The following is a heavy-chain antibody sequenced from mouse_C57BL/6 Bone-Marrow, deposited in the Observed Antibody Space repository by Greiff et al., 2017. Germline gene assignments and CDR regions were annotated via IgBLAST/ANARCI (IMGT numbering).Heavy chain of an antibody. CDR1: GFTFRSYG. J-gene: IGHJ3*01. CDR3: ARMMVAWFAY. D-gene: IGHD2-3*01. Sequence: EVMLVESGGDLVKPGGSLKLSCAASGFTFRSYGMSWVRQTPDKRLEWVATISSGGSYTYYPDSVKGRFTISRDNAKNTLYLQMSSLKSEDTAMYYCARMMVAWFAYWGQGTLVTVSA. CDR2: ISSGGSYT. V-gene: IGHV5-6*01.